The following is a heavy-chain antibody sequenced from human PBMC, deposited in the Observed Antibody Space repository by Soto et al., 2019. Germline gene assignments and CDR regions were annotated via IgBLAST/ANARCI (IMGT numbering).Heavy chain of an antibody. V-gene: IGHV3-33*01. CDR2: IWYDGTQK. Sequence: GGSLRLSCEASGFTFNTYSMHWVRQPPGKGLEWLAAIWYDGTQKYYADSVKGRFIISRDNSKKTLYLEMNSLRAEDTAVYYCARAGGTTVTGLWHFDSWGQGTLVTVYS. D-gene: IGHD4-17*01. J-gene: IGHJ4*02. CDR3: ARAGGTTVTGLWHFDS. CDR1: GFTFNTYS.